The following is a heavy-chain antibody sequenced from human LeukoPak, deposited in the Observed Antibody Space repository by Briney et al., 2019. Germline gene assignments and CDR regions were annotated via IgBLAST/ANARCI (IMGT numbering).Heavy chain of an antibody. V-gene: IGHV3-23*01. CDR1: GFTFSSYA. Sequence: GGSLRLSCAASGFTFSSYAMSWVRQAPGKGLEWVSAISGSGGSTYYADSAKGRFTISRDNSKNTLYLQMNSLRAEDTAVYYCAKGGDYGGNLDYWGQGTLVTVSS. D-gene: IGHD4-23*01. CDR2: ISGSGGST. J-gene: IGHJ4*02. CDR3: AKGGDYGGNLDY.